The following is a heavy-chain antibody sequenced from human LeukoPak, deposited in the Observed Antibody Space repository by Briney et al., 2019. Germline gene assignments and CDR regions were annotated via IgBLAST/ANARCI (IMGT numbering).Heavy chain of an antibody. CDR3: MRTYYDILTAYNPYFDY. CDR2: ISNSGSTI. D-gene: IGHD3-9*01. V-gene: IGHV3-48*03. Sequence: GGSLRLSFAASGFTFSSYEMNWVRQAPGKGLEWVTYISNSGSTIYYADSVKGRFTISRDNAKNSLYLQMNSLRAEDTAVYYCMRTYYDILTAYNPYFDYWGQGILVTVSS. J-gene: IGHJ4*02. CDR1: GFTFSSYE.